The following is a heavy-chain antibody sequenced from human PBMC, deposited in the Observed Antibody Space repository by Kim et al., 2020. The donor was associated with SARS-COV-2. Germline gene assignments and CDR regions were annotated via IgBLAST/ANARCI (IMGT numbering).Heavy chain of an antibody. J-gene: IGHJ5*02. D-gene: IGHD2-15*01. CDR1: GFTFGDYA. Sequence: GGSLRLSCAASGFTFGDYAMHWVRQAPGKGLEWVSGISWNSGSIGYADSVKGRFTISRDNAKNSLYLQMNSLRAEDTALYYCAKDKVKLLKTNWFDPWGQGTLVTVSS. CDR3: AKDKVKLLKTNWFDP. V-gene: IGHV3-9*01. CDR2: ISWNSGSI.